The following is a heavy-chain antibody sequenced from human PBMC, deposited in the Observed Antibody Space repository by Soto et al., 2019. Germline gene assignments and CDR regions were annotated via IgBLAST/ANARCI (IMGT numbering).Heavy chain of an antibody. Sequence: QVQLVQSGAEVRKPGSSVKVSCKASGGTFSRHAISWVRQAPGQGLEWMGGIIPIFGTANHAQKFQGRVTIIADESTSTVYMELSSLRSEDTAMYYCARVGTSSWDFGYWGQGTLVTVSS. J-gene: IGHJ4*02. CDR2: IIPIFGTA. CDR3: ARVGTSSWDFGY. D-gene: IGHD6-13*01. V-gene: IGHV1-69*01. CDR1: GGTFSRHA.